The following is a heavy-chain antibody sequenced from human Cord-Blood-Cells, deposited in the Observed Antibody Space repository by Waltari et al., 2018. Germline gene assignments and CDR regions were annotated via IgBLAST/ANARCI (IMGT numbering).Heavy chain of an antibody. D-gene: IGHD6-19*01. CDR3: ARIRDSGIAVAGPFDY. V-gene: IGHV3-7*01. CDR1: GFTFSRYW. Sequence: EVQLVESGGGLVQPGGSLRLSCAASGFTFSRYWMSWVRQAPGKGLEWVAKIKQDGSEKYYVDSVKVRFTISRDNAKNSLYLQMNSLRAEDTAVYYCARIRDSGIAVAGPFDYWGQGTLVTVSS. J-gene: IGHJ4*02. CDR2: IKQDGSEK.